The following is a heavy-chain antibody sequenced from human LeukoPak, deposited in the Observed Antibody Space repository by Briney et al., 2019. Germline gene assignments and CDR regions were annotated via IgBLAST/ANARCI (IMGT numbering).Heavy chain of an antibody. V-gene: IGHV4-4*07. CDR2: IYTSGST. CDR1: GGSISSYY. D-gene: IGHD4-17*01. CDR3: AREDHHDYGDYVDWFDP. Sequence: SETLSLTCTVSGGSISSYYWSWIRQPAGKGLEWIGRIYTSGSTNYNPSLKSRVTMSVDTSKNQFSLKLSSVTAADTAVYYCAREDHHDYGDYVDWFDPWGQGTLVTASS. J-gene: IGHJ5*02.